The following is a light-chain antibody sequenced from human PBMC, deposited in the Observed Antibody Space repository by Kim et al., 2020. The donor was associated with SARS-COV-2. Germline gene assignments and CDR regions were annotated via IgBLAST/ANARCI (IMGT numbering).Light chain of an antibody. Sequence: QTAPLTCTGNGNNVGNEGAAWLQQHQGHPPKLLSYRNNSRPSGISERLSASRSGNTASLTITGLQPEDEADYYCSAWDSSLSAWVFGGGTQLTVL. CDR3: SAWDSSLSAWV. CDR1: GNNVGNEG. J-gene: IGLJ3*02. V-gene: IGLV10-54*01. CDR2: RNN.